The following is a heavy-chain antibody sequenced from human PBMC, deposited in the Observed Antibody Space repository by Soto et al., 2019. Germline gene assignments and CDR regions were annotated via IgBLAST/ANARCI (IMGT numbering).Heavy chain of an antibody. Sequence: QVQLVQSGAEVKKPGSSVKVSCKTSGGTFSNYAISWVRQAPGQGLEWMGGIIPIFGTANYAQKFQGRVTITADKSTTTTDMELSSLRSEDTAVYYCARADYYDSSGYPDYWGQGTLVTVSS. CDR1: GGTFSNYA. D-gene: IGHD3-22*01. CDR3: ARADYYDSSGYPDY. V-gene: IGHV1-69*06. CDR2: IIPIFGTA. J-gene: IGHJ4*02.